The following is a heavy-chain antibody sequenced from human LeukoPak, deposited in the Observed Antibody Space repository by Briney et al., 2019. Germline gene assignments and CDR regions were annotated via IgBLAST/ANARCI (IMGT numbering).Heavy chain of an antibody. V-gene: IGHV4-59*01. J-gene: IGHJ4*02. CDR1: GGSISSYH. CDR2: VYYTGST. CDR3: ASLDSGKFDY. D-gene: IGHD3-10*01. Sequence: SETLSLTCTVSGGSISSYHWSWVRQPPGKGLEWIGYVYYTGSTKYSPSLKSRLTISLDTSMNEFSLKLSSVTAADTAVYYCASLDSGKFDYWGQGTLVTVSS.